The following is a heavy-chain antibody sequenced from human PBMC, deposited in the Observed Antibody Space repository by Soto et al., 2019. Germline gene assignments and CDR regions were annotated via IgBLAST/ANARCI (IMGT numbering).Heavy chain of an antibody. CDR1: GFTFSNYS. CDR3: ARVLTGVHWFDP. D-gene: IGHD3-10*01. V-gene: IGHV3-74*01. CDR2: INSDGSST. Sequence: VGSLRLSCAASGFTFSNYSMHWVRQAPGKGLVWVSRINSDGSSTSYADSVKGRFTISRDNAKNTLYLQMNSLKAEDTAVYYCARVLTGVHWFDPWGPGTPVTVSS. J-gene: IGHJ5*02.